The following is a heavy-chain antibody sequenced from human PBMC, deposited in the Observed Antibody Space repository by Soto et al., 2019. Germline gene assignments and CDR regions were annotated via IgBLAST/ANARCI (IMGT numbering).Heavy chain of an antibody. CDR2: IIPLLVPT. CDR3: SRGHDCYVTSQSAYDF. V-gene: IGHV1-69*13. D-gene: IGHD2-21*02. CDR1: GDTFSSYT. Sequence: SVPVSCKAPGDTFSSYTITWLRQAPGQGLEWLGGIIPLLVPTNYAQKLQARDTITEDESTSTSSMVLSSQRSEHTAVYFRSRGHDCYVTSQSAYDFWGQGTMVTVSS. J-gene: IGHJ3*01.